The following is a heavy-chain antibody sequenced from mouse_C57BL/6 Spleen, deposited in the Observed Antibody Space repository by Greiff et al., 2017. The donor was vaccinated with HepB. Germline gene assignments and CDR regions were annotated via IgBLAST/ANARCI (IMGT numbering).Heavy chain of an antibody. Sequence: QVQLQQSGPELVKPGASVKISCKASGYAFSSSWMNWVKQRPGKGLEWIGRIYPGDGDTNYNGKFKGKATLTADKSSSTAYMQLSSLTSEDSAVYFCARSYYGSSGDFDYWGQGTTLTVSS. CDR2: IYPGDGDT. J-gene: IGHJ2*01. CDR3: ARSYYGSSGDFDY. D-gene: IGHD1-1*01. CDR1: GYAFSSSW. V-gene: IGHV1-82*01.